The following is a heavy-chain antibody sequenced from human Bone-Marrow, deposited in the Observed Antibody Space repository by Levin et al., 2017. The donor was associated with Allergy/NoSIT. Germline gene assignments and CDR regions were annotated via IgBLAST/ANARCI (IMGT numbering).Heavy chain of an antibody. J-gene: IGHJ6*02. V-gene: IGHV3-21*01. Sequence: GGSLRLSCEASGFDFHIYVMNWVRQAPGKGLEWLSSITTGSNYKYYVDSVRGRFVISRDNGKNSLYLQMNSLRAEDTAVYYCARSHPLTGTTHFSYQDGMDVWGQGTSVTVSS. CDR3: ARSHPLTGTTHFSYQDGMDV. CDR1: GFDFHIYV. CDR2: ITTGSNYK. D-gene: IGHD1/OR15-1a*01.